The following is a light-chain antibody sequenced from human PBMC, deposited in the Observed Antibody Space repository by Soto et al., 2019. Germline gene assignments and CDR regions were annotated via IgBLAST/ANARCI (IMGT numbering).Light chain of an antibody. CDR1: SSDVGGYNY. CDR2: EVT. J-gene: IGLJ1*01. Sequence: QSVLTQPASVSGSPGQSITISCTGTSSDVGGYNYVSWYQQHPGKAPKLMIYEVTNRPPGVSNRFAGSKSGDTASLTISGLQAEDEDDYYCSSYATSNTRYVFGTGTKVTVL. CDR3: SSYATSNTRYV. V-gene: IGLV2-14*01.